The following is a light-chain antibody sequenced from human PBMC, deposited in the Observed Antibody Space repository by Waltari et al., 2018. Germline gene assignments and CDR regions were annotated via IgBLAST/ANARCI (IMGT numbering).Light chain of an antibody. Sequence: EIVLTQSPATLSLSPGERATLSCRASQSVSSYLAWYQQKPGQAPRLLSYDASNRATGSPARFSGSGSGTDFTLTISSLEPEDFVVYYCQQRSNWPPNTFGQGTKLEIK. J-gene: IGKJ2*01. CDR1: QSVSSY. CDR2: DAS. V-gene: IGKV3-11*01. CDR3: QQRSNWPPNT.